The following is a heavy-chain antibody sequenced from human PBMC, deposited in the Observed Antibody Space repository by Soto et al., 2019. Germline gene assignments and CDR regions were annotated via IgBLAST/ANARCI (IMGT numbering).Heavy chain of an antibody. Sequence: GSLRLSCAASGFTFSSYGMHWVRQAPGKGLEWVAVISYDGSNKYYADSVKGRFTISRDNSKNTLYLQMNSLRAEDTAVYYCAKGGGGAAADYYYGMDVWGQGTTVTVSS. D-gene: IGHD6-13*01. CDR2: ISYDGSNK. J-gene: IGHJ6*02. V-gene: IGHV3-30*18. CDR1: GFTFSSYG. CDR3: AKGGGGAAADYYYGMDV.